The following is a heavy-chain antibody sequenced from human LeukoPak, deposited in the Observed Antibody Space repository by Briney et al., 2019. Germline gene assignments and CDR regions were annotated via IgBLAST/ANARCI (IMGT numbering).Heavy chain of an antibody. Sequence: ASVKVSCKASGYTSTGYYMHWVRQAAGQGGEGRGWINPNSGGRNYAQKFQGRVTMTRDTSISPAYMALSRLRSDDTAVYYCARGPYYDSSGYYRNWFDPWGQGTLVTVSS. D-gene: IGHD3-22*01. J-gene: IGHJ5*02. CDR2: INPNSGGR. CDR1: GYTSTGYY. V-gene: IGHV1-2*02. CDR3: ARGPYYDSSGYYRNWFDP.